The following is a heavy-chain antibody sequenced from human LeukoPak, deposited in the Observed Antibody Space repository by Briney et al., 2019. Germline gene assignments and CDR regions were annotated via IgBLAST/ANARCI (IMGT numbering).Heavy chain of an antibody. CDR1: GFTFSSYA. V-gene: IGHV3-48*01. Sequence: GGSLRLSCAASGFTFSSYAMHWVRQAPGKGLEWVSYISSSSSTIYYADSVKGRFTISRDNAKNSLYLQMNSLRAEDTAVYYCARLQLVRELPWDLDYWGQGTLVTVSS. D-gene: IGHD1-26*01. J-gene: IGHJ4*02. CDR3: ARLQLVRELPWDLDY. CDR2: ISSSSSTI.